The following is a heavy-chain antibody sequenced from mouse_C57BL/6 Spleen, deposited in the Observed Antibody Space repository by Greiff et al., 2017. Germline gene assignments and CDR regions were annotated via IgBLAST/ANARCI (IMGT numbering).Heavy chain of an antibody. CDR2: IDPETGGT. Sequence: VKLVESGAELVRPGASVTLSCKASGYTFTDYEMHWVKQTPVHGLEWIGAIDPETGGTAYNQKFKGKAILTADKSSSTAYMELRSLTSEDSAVYYCTRHYYYGSSNWYFDVWGTGTTVTVSS. CDR3: TRHYYYGSSNWYFDV. J-gene: IGHJ1*03. D-gene: IGHD1-1*01. CDR1: GYTFTDYE. V-gene: IGHV1-15*01.